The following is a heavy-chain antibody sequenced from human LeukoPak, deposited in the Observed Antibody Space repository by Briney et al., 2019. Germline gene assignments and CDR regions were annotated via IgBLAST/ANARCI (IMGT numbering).Heavy chain of an antibody. V-gene: IGHV4-34*01. J-gene: IGHJ6*04. CDR2: INHSGST. CDR1: GGSFSGYY. Sequence: PSETLSLTCAVYGGSFSGYYWSWIRQPPGKGLEWIGEINHSGSTNYNPSLKSRVTISVDTSKNQLSLKLSSVTAADTAVYYCASFSLYYCVRGSYSYNSYHGMDVGGKGTPVTVSS. CDR3: ASFSLYYCVRGSYSYNSYHGMDV. D-gene: IGHD3-10*02.